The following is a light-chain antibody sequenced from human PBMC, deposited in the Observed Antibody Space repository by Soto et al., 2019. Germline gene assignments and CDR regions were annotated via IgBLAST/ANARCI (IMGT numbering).Light chain of an antibody. CDR3: CSYVGATTYV. CDR2: EGI. CDR1: SSNIGGYNV. V-gene: IGLV2-23*01. J-gene: IGLJ1*01. Sequence: QSVLTQPASVSGSPGQSITISCSGTSSNIGGYNVVSWYQQHPGKAPKVSVYEGIKRPSGVSDRFSGSTSGSTASLTISGLQAEDEAEYYCCSYVGATTYVFGSGTKVTV.